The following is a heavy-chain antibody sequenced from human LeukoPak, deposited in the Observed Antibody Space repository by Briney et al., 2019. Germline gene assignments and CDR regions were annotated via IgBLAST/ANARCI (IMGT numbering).Heavy chain of an antibody. CDR3: ARDWHSSGSYLPSYPYGMDV. CDR2: INPSGGST. J-gene: IGHJ6*02. D-gene: IGHD3-10*01. CDR1: GYTFTSYY. V-gene: IGHV1-46*01. Sequence: ASVKVSCKASGYTFTSYYMHWVRQAPGQGLEWMGIINPSGGSTSYAQKFQGRVTITADKSTSTAYMELSSLRSEDTAVYYCARDWHSSGSYLPSYPYGMDVWGQGTTVTVSS.